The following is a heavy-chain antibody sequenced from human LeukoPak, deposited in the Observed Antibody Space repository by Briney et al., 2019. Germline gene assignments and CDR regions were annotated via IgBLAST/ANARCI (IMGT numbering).Heavy chain of an antibody. J-gene: IGHJ4*02. CDR3: ARRPPGFTFDY. Sequence: PSQTLSLTCTVSGGSISSGGYYWSWIRQHPGKGLEWIGYIYYSGSTYYNPSLKSRVTISADTSKNQFSLKLSSVTAADTAVYYCARRPPGFTFDYWGQGTLVTVSS. CDR2: IYYSGST. CDR1: GGSISSGGYY. V-gene: IGHV4-31*03.